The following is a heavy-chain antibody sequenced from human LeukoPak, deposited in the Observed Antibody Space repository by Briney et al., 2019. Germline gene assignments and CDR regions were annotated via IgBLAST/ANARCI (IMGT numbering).Heavy chain of an antibody. V-gene: IGHV4-59*08. J-gene: IGHJ3*02. CDR2: IYYSGST. CDR1: GGSISSYY. D-gene: IGHD3-22*01. Sequence: PSETLSLTCSVSGGSISSYYWSWIRQPPGKGLEWIGYIYYSGSTNYNPSLKSRVTISVDTSKNQFSLKLSSVTAADTAVYYCARRMVYYDSSGYPNDAFDIWGQGTMVTVSS. CDR3: ARRMVYYDSSGYPNDAFDI.